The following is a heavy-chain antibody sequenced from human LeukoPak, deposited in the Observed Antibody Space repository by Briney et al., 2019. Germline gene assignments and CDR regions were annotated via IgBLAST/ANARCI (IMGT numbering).Heavy chain of an antibody. Sequence: SETLSLTCAVYGGSFSGYYWSWIRQPPGKGLEWIGEINHSGSTNYNPSLKSRVTISVDTSKNQFSLKLSSVTAADTAVYYCARAKSGWLRRGIDYWGQGTLVTVSS. D-gene: IGHD5-12*01. CDR2: INHSGST. J-gene: IGHJ4*02. CDR1: GGSFSGYY. CDR3: ARAKSGWLRRGIDY. V-gene: IGHV4-34*01.